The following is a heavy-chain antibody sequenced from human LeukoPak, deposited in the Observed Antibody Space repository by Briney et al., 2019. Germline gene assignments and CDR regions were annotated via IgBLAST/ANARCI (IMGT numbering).Heavy chain of an antibody. CDR1: GFTFSSYA. CDR3: ARGRSGYGPFDAFDL. J-gene: IGHJ3*01. CDR2: ISADGGDT. Sequence: GGSLRLSCAASGFTFSSYALSWVRQAPGKGLEWVSAISADGGDTYYADSVKGRFAASRDNSKNTLYLQMNSLRAEDTAVYYCARGRSGYGPFDAFDLWGQGTWVTVSS. V-gene: IGHV3-23*01. D-gene: IGHD3-22*01.